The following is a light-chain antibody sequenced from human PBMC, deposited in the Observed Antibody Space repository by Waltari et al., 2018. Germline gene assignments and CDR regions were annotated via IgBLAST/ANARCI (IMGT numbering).Light chain of an antibody. CDR2: DAS. CDR1: QSVSSNS. CDR3: QQFGTSPYT. J-gene: IGKJ2*01. V-gene: IGKV3-20*01. Sequence: EIVLTQSPGTLSLSPGERATLSCRASQSVSSNSLAWYQQNPGQAPRLLIYDASSRATGIPDRFSGSGSGTDFTLTISRLGPEDFAVYYCQQFGTSPYTFGQGTKLEIK.